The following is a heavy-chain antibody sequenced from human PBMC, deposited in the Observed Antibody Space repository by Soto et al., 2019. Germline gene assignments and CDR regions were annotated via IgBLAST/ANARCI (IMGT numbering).Heavy chain of an antibody. CDR3: TRLRVGATADS. V-gene: IGHV4-39*01. CDR2: VYYSGSS. CDR1: GGSISSSSYY. J-gene: IGHJ4*02. Sequence: SETLSLTCIVSGGSISSSSYYWVWIRQPPGKGLEWIGSVYYSGSSYYSPSLKSRVTISVDTSKNQFSLNLNSVTAADTSVYYCTRLRVGATADSWGQGTLVTVSS. D-gene: IGHD1-26*01.